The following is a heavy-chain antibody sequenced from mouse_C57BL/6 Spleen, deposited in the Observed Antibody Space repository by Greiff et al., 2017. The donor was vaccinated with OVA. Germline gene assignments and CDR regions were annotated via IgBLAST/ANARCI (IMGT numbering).Heavy chain of an antibody. CDR1: GYTFTSYW. CDR3: ARLGDGSFSY. Sequence: QVQLQQPGAELVRPGSSVKLSCKASGYTFTSYWMHWVKQRPIQGLEWIGNIDPSDSETHYNQKFKDKATLTVDKSSSTAYMQLISLTSEDSAVYYCARLGDGSFSYWGQGTLVTVSA. V-gene: IGHV1-52*01. CDR2: IDPSDSET. J-gene: IGHJ3*01. D-gene: IGHD2-3*01.